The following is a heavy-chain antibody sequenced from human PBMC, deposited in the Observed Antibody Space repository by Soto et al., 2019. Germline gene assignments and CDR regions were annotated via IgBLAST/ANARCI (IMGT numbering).Heavy chain of an antibody. Sequence: QVELVESGGGVVQPGRSLRLSCVASGFTFSRYGMHWVRQAPGKGLEWVAVIWYEGSNKYYAYSVKGGFTTSRDNSKKTLYLQITSLRAEDTAVYYCARDLGAAANYWRQGTLVTVSS. V-gene: IGHV3-33*01. D-gene: IGHD2-15*01. CDR3: ARDLGAAANY. J-gene: IGHJ4*02. CDR1: GFTFSRYG. CDR2: IWYEGSNK.